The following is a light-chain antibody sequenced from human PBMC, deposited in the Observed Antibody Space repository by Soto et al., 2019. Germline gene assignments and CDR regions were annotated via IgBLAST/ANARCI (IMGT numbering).Light chain of an antibody. V-gene: IGKV3-15*01. CDR1: QSVSSN. CDR2: GAS. Sequence: ELVMTQSPATLSVSPGERATLSCRASQSVSSNLAWYQQEPGQAPRLLIYGASTSATGTPARFSARGSGTDFTPATTSLQSEDFAVDYCQQDNNWPPWTFGQGTKVEIK. CDR3: QQDNNWPPWT. J-gene: IGKJ1*01.